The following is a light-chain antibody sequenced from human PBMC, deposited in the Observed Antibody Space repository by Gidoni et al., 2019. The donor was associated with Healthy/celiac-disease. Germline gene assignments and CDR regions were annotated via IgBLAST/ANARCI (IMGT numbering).Light chain of an antibody. CDR1: QSVSSN. CDR3: QQYNDWPSTLT. V-gene: IGKV3-15*01. Sequence: EIVMTQSPATLSVSPGERATHSCRASQSVSSNLAWYQQKPGQAPRLLFYGASTRATGIPARFSGSGSGTEFTLTISSLQSEDFAVYYCQQYNDWPSTLTFGGGTKVEI. J-gene: IGKJ4*01. CDR2: GAS.